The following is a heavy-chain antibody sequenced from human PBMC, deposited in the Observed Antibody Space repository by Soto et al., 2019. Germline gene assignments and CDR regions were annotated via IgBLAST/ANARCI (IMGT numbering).Heavy chain of an antibody. J-gene: IGHJ4*02. Sequence: GASVKVSCKASGYTFTSYYMHWVRQAPGQGLEWMGIINPSGGSTSYAQKFQGRVTMTRDTSTSTVYMELSSLRSEDTAVYYCELRSKGRRYYFDYWGQGTLVTVSS. CDR1: GYTFTSYY. CDR3: ELRSKGRRYYFDY. V-gene: IGHV1-46*01. D-gene: IGHD2-21*01. CDR2: INPSGGST.